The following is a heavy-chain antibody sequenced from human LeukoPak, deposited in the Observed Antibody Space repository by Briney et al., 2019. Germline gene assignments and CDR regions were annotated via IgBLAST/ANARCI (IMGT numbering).Heavy chain of an antibody. V-gene: IGHV4-59*01. CDR1: GGSISSYY. D-gene: IGHD1-26*01. CDR3: ARGGPRSYYFDY. CDR2: IYYSGST. Sequence: PSETLSLTCTVSGGSISSYYWSWIRQPPGKGLEWIGYIYYSGSTNYNPSLKSRVTISVDTSKNQFSLKLSSVTAADTAVYHCARGGPRSYYFDYWGQGTLVTVSS. J-gene: IGHJ4*02.